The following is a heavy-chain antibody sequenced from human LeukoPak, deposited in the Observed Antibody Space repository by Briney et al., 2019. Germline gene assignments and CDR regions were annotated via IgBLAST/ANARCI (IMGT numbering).Heavy chain of an antibody. CDR3: ARTGYCSGGSCSGYFQH. D-gene: IGHD2-15*01. J-gene: IGHJ1*01. Sequence: SETLSLTCTVSGGSISSSSYYWGWIRQPPGKGLEWIGSIYYSGSTYYNPSLKSRVTISVDTSKNQFSLKLSSVTAADTAVYYCARTGYCSGGSCSGYFQHWGQGTLVTVSS. V-gene: IGHV4-39*01. CDR1: GGSISSSSYY. CDR2: IYYSGST.